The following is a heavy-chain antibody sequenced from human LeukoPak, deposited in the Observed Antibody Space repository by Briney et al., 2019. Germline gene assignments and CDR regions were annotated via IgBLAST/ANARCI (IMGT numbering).Heavy chain of an antibody. J-gene: IGHJ4*02. Sequence: SETLSLTCTVSGGSISGGSYYWSWIRQPAGKGLEWIGRIYTSGSTNYNPSLKSRVTISVDTSKNQFSLKLSSVTAADTAVYYCARGKSGYSYGDRFDYWGQGTLVTVSS. V-gene: IGHV4-61*02. CDR2: IYTSGST. D-gene: IGHD5-18*01. CDR1: GGSISGGSYY. CDR3: ARGKSGYSYGDRFDY.